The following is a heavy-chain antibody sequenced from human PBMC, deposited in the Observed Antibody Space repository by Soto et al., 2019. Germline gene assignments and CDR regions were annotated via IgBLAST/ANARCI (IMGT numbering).Heavy chain of an antibody. CDR2: ISIRGGDE. Sequence: QVQLVESGGGVVQPGTSLRLSCAASGFTFSSYAMHWARQAAGKGLEWVTVISIRGGDEYYAESVRGRFTISRDDSKNTLYLQIDSLRVEDTAVYYCATGTIVARQHLDYWGQGTLVTVSS. D-gene: IGHD6-6*01. CDR1: GFTFSSYA. V-gene: IGHV3-30*03. J-gene: IGHJ4*02. CDR3: ATGTIVARQHLDY.